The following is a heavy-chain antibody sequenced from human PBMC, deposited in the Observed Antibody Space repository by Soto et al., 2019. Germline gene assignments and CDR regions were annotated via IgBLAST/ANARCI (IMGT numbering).Heavy chain of an antibody. Sequence: GGSLRLSCAASGFTFSSYAMSWVRQAPGKGLEWVSAISGSGGSTYYADSVKGRFTISRDNSKNTLYLQMNSLRAEDTAVYYCAKDLSVVPAAVGDAFDIWGQGTMVTVSS. D-gene: IGHD2-15*01. CDR2: ISGSGGST. CDR3: AKDLSVVPAAVGDAFDI. J-gene: IGHJ3*02. CDR1: GFTFSSYA. V-gene: IGHV3-23*01.